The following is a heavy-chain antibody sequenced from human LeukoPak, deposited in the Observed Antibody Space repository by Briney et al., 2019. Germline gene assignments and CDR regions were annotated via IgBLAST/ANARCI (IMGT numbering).Heavy chain of an antibody. CDR1: GYTFTSYY. D-gene: IGHD1-26*01. CDR3: ARSRWELAIDY. J-gene: IGHJ4*02. CDR2: INPSGGST. V-gene: IGHV1-46*01. Sequence: ASVKVSCKASGYTFTSYYMHWVRQAPGQGLEWMGIINPSGGSTSYAQKFQGRVTMTRDTSISTAYMELSRLRSDDTAVYYCARSRWELAIDYWGQGTLVTVSS.